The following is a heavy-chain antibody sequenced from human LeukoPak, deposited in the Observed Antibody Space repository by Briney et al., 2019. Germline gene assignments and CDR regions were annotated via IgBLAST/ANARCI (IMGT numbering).Heavy chain of an antibody. Sequence: SGTLSLTCTVSGGSISSCYWSWIRQPAGKGLEWIGRVYSGGRTNYNPSLKSRVTMSVDTSKSQFSLKLSSVTAADTAVYYCAREYYDGSGYPMFDPWGQGTLVTVSS. J-gene: IGHJ5*02. D-gene: IGHD3-22*01. CDR1: GGSISSCY. CDR3: AREYYDGSGYPMFDP. CDR2: VYSGGRT. V-gene: IGHV4-4*07.